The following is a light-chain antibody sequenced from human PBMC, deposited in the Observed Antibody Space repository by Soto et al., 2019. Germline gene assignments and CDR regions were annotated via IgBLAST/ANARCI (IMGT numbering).Light chain of an antibody. Sequence: DIQMTQSPSSLSASVGDTVTITCRASQGISTLLAWYQQKPGKAPKSLIYFASSLQSGVPSRFTGSGSGIDFTLTISSLQPEAFATYSCQQFHSYPITFGQGTRLDIK. CDR3: QQFHSYPIT. V-gene: IGKV1D-16*01. CDR2: FAS. CDR1: QGISTL. J-gene: IGKJ5*01.